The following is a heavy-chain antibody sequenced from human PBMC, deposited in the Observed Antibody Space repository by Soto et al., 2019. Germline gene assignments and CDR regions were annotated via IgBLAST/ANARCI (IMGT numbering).Heavy chain of an antibody. CDR2: IWYDGSNT. D-gene: IGHD4-17*01. J-gene: IGHJ4*02. Sequence: QVQLVESGGGVVQPGRSLRLSCAASGFAFSGYAMHWVRQAPGKGLEWVAIIWYDGSNTYYADSVKGRFTISRDNSKNMVYLQMTSLRAEDTAVYYCARDLKTRHCDYWGQGTLVTVSS. V-gene: IGHV3-33*01. CDR3: ARDLKTRHCDY. CDR1: GFAFSGYA.